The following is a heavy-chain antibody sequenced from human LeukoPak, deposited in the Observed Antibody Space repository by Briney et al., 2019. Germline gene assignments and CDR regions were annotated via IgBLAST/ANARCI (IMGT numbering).Heavy chain of an antibody. D-gene: IGHD3-22*01. J-gene: IGHJ5*02. V-gene: IGHV1-8*01. CDR2: MNPNSGNT. CDR1: GYTFSSYD. CDR3: ARGRGSSGPRDWFDT. Sequence: ASVKVSCKASGYTFSSYDINWVRQATGQGLEWMGWMNPNSGNTGYAQKLQGRVTMTRNTSISTAYMELSSLRSDDTAVYYCARGRGSSGPRDWFDTWSQGSLVTVSS.